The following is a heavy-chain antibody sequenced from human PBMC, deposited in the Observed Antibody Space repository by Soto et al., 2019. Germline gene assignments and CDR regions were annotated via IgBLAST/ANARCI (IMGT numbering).Heavy chain of an antibody. CDR2: ISGRGGNT. CDR3: AEAGCSGGTCYLYYFDY. CDR1: GFTFSNYA. D-gene: IGHD2-15*01. J-gene: IGHJ4*02. Sequence: PGGSLRLSCAASGFTFSNYAMSWVRQAPGKGLEWVSTISGRGGNTYYADSVKGRFTISRDNSRNTLYLQMDSLRVEDSAVYSCAEAGCSGGTCYLYYFDYWGQGALVTV. V-gene: IGHV3-23*01.